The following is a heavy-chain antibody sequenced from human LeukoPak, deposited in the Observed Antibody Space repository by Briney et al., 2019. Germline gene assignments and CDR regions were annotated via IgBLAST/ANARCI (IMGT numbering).Heavy chain of an antibody. CDR1: GFTVSDNY. Sequence: PGRSLRLSCAASGFTVSDNYMSWVRQAPGKGLEWVSVMYSRGDTYYANSVKSRFTFSRDISKNTLYLQMNGLRNVDTAMYYCARDAPQVPAAGVLASWGQGTLVIVSS. D-gene: IGHD6-13*01. CDR2: MYSRGDT. V-gene: IGHV3-53*01. J-gene: IGHJ5*02. CDR3: ARDAPQVPAAGVLAS.